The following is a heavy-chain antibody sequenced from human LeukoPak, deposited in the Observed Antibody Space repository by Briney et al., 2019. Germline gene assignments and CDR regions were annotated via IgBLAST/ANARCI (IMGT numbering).Heavy chain of an antibody. Sequence: GESLKISCKGSGYSFTSYWIGWVRQMPGKGLEWMGIIYPGDSDTRYSPSFQGQVTISADKSISTAYLQWSSLKASDTAMYYCARQKWLRFADPYYYYYMDVWGKGTTVTVSS. CDR2: IYPGDSDT. D-gene: IGHD5-12*01. CDR3: ARQKWLRFADPYYYYYMDV. V-gene: IGHV5-51*01. J-gene: IGHJ6*03. CDR1: GYSFTSYW.